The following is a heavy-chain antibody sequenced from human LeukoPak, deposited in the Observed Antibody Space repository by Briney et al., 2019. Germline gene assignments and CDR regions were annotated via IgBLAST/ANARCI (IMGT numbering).Heavy chain of an antibody. J-gene: IGHJ1*01. V-gene: IGHV3-9*01. CDR2: ISWNSGSI. CDR1: GFTFDDYA. D-gene: IGHD2-15*01. CDR3: AKDSSGGSSEYFQQ. Sequence: GGSLRLSCAASGFTFDDYAMHWVRQAPGKGVEWVSGISWNSGSIGYADSVKGRFTISRDNAKNSLYLQMNSLRAEDTALYYCAKDSSGGSSEYFQQWGQGTLVTVSS.